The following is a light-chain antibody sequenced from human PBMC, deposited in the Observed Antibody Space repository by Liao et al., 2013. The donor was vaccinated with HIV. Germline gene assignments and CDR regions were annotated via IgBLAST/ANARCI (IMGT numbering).Light chain of an antibody. CDR2: EDV. Sequence: SYGLTQPPSVSVSPGQTATITCSGDNLGSKYACWYQQKPGQSPLLVIYEDVMRPSGIPERFSGSNSGNTATLTISGTQAIDEADYYCQAWDSNTVVFGGGTKLTVL. J-gene: IGLJ2*01. V-gene: IGLV3-1*01. CDR3: QAWDSNTVV. CDR1: NLGSKY.